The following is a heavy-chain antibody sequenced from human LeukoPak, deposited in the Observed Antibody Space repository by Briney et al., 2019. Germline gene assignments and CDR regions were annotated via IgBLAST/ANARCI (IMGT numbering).Heavy chain of an antibody. CDR1: GGSISGYY. Sequence: SETLSLTCTVSGGSISGYYWSWIRKPPGKGLEWIGEINHSGSTNYNPSLKSRVTISVDTSKNQFSLKLSSVTAADTAVYYCAIMPSNHHSYNWFDPWGQGTLVTVSS. J-gene: IGHJ5*02. V-gene: IGHV4-34*01. D-gene: IGHD4-11*01. CDR3: AIMPSNHHSYNWFDP. CDR2: INHSGST.